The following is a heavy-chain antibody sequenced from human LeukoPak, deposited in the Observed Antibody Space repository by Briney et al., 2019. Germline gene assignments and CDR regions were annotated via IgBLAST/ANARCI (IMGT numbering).Heavy chain of an antibody. CDR2: LNTNSGGT. CDR3: ARTYTAVHYFDY. V-gene: IGHV1-2*02. CDR1: GYTFTDYY. J-gene: IGHJ4*02. Sequence: ASVKVSCKGSGYTFTDYYIHWVRQAPGQGLEWMGWLNTNSGGTNSPQKFQGRVTMTRDTSISTAYMELSRLTSDDTAVYYCARTYTAVHYFDYWGQGTLVTVSS. D-gene: IGHD2-21*02.